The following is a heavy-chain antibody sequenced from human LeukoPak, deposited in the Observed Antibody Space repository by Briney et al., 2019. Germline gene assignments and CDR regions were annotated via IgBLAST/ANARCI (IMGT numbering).Heavy chain of an antibody. J-gene: IGHJ6*03. Sequence: ASVKVPCKASGYTFIDYYIHWVRQAPGQGLEWMGWINPNSGATNYAQKFQGRVTMTRDTSISTAYMELSTLRSDDTAVYFCARDLVAAAGPRSKNYYYDYMDVWGRGTTVTVSS. D-gene: IGHD6-13*01. V-gene: IGHV1-2*02. CDR2: INPNSGAT. CDR3: ARDLVAAAGPRSKNYYYDYMDV. CDR1: GYTFIDYY.